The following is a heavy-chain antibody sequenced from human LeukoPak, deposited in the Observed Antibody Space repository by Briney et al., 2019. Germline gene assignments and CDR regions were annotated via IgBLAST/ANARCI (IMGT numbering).Heavy chain of an antibody. CDR2: ISSNGGST. Sequence: GGSLRLSCAAPRFTFSNYAMTWVRQGPGKGLEWVSTISSNGGSTYYADSVQGRFTISRDNSKNTLYLQMNSLRAEDTAVYYCAKFSGVQYDRSLNYEYYYAMDVWGQGTTVTVSS. D-gene: IGHD3-16*01. V-gene: IGHV3-23*01. CDR3: AKFSGVQYDRSLNYEYYYAMDV. CDR1: RFTFSNYA. J-gene: IGHJ6*02.